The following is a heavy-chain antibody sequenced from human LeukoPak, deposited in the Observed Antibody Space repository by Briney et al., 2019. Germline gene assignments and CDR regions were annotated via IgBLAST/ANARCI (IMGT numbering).Heavy chain of an antibody. CDR1: GGSISSGRYY. D-gene: IGHD6-19*01. CDR3: ARRGAVADSFDP. J-gene: IGHJ5*02. V-gene: IGHV4-61*02. CDR2: IYTSGST. Sequence: SETLSLTCTVSGGSISSGRYYWNWIRQPAGKGLEWIGRIYTSGSTNYNPSLKSRITISVDTSKNQFSLKLSSVTAADTAVYYCARRGAVADSFDPWGQGTLVTVSS.